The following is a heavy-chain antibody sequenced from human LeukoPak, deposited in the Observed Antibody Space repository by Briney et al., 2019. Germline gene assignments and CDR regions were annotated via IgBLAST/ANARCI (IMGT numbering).Heavy chain of an antibody. V-gene: IGHV3-23*01. CDR2: ISGSGGST. CDR1: GFTFSSYA. D-gene: IGHD6-19*01. J-gene: IGHJ4*02. Sequence: GGSLRLSCAASGFTFSSYAMSWVRQAPGKGLEWVSAISGSGGSTYYADSVKGRFTISRDNSKNTLYLQMNSLRAEDTAVHYCAKAGYSSGWFLVGKFDYWGQGTLVTVSS. CDR3: AKAGYSSGWFLVGKFDY.